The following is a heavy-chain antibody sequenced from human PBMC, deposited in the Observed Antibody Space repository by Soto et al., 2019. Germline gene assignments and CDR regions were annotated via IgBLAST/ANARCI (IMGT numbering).Heavy chain of an antibody. D-gene: IGHD3-10*01. V-gene: IGHV1-69*08. J-gene: IGHJ4*01. CDR2: IIPILGTT. CDR1: GGTFSSYI. CDR3: TRIQPYGQVDY. Sequence: QVQLVQSGAEVKKPGSSVKVSCKASGGTFSSYIISWVRQAPGQGLEWMGRIIPILGTTNYARKLQGRVTVTADKSKSTAYMELSSLRAEDTAVYYCTRIQPYGQVDYWGHGTLVTVSS.